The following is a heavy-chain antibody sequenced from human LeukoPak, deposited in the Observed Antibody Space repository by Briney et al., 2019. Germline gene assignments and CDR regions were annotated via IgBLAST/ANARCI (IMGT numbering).Heavy chain of an antibody. D-gene: IGHD3-10*01. V-gene: IGHV4-34*01. J-gene: IGHJ4*02. CDR1: GRSFSGYY. CDR2: FNHSGST. Sequence: SATLSLTCAVYGRSFSGYYWSSIRQPPGKGLEWIREFNHSGSTNHNPSLKSRVTISVDTSKNQCSLKLSSVTAADTAVYYCARSKGRVRGVDYWGQGTLVTVSS. CDR3: ARSKGRVRGVDY.